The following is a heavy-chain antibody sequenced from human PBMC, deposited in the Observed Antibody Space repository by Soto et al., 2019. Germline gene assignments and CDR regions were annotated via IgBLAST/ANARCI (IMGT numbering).Heavy chain of an antibody. Sequence: SETLSLTCAVSGGSISSSDWWSWDRQSPRKGLEWIGEIYHSGSTNYNPSLKSRVIISVDKSKNQFSLKLSSVTAADTAVYYCARVPKGDQYYYDSSGYYYGLFEYWGQGTLVTVSS. CDR1: GGSISSSDW. V-gene: IGHV4-4*02. CDR2: IYHSGST. J-gene: IGHJ4*02. CDR3: ARVPKGDQYYYDSSGYYYGLFEY. D-gene: IGHD3-22*01.